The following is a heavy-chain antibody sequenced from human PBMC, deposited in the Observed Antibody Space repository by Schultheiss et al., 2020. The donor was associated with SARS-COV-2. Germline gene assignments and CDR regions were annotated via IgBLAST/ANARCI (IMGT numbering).Heavy chain of an antibody. CDR1: GGSISSGGYS. V-gene: IGHV4-30-2*01. CDR3: ATDGGNIDY. Sequence: SETLSLTCAVSGGSISSGGYSWSWIRQPPGKGLEWIGYIYHSGSTYYNPSLKSRVTISVDRSKNQFSLKLSSVTAADTAVYYCATDGGNIDYWGQGTLVTVSS. D-gene: IGHD4-23*01. CDR2: IYHSGST. J-gene: IGHJ4*02.